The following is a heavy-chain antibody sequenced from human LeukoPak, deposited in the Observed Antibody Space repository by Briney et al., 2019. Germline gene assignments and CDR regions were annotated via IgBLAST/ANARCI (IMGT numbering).Heavy chain of an antibody. CDR2: ITASGAGT. J-gene: IGHJ3*02. CDR1: GFTFSSYA. D-gene: IGHD6-6*01. CDR3: AKSRRSSSPGASDI. Sequence: PGGSLRLSCAASGFTFSSYAMSWVRRAPGKGLEWVSTITASGAGTYCADSVKGRFTISRDNSRNSVYLQMNSLRAEDTAIYYCAKSRRSSSPGASDIWGQGTMVTVSS. V-gene: IGHV3-23*01.